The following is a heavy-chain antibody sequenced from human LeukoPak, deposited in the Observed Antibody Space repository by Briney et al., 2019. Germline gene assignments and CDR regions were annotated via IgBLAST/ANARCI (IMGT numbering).Heavy chain of an antibody. CDR3: ARDQTDCSTTSCYKFHYGLDV. J-gene: IGHJ6*02. V-gene: IGHV1-2*06. CDR1: GYTLTDYY. Sequence: ASVKVSCKASGYTLTDYYMHWVRQAPGQGLEWMGRINPNSGGTNYAQKLQGRVTMTRDTSTSTVYMELSSLRSEDTAVYYCARDQTDCSTTSCYKFHYGLDVWGQGTTVTVSS. CDR2: INPNSGGT. D-gene: IGHD2-2*02.